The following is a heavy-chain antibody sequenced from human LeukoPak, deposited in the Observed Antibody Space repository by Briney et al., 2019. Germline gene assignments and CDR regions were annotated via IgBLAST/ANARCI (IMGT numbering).Heavy chain of an antibody. CDR3: ARAIKEVSYGYYYYYMDV. V-gene: IGHV4-39*07. CDR1: RGSISTSNYY. D-gene: IGHD5-18*01. Sequence: SETLSLTCTVSRGSISTSNYYWGWVRQPPGKALEWIGNIFYSGSTNYNPSLKSRVTISVDTSKNQFSLKLSSVTAADTAVYYCARAIKEVSYGYYYYYMDVWGKGTTVTVSS. J-gene: IGHJ6*03. CDR2: IFYSGST.